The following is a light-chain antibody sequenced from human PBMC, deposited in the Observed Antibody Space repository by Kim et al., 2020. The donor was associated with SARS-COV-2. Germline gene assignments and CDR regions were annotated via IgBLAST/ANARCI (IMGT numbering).Light chain of an antibody. V-gene: IGKV3-15*01. J-gene: IGKJ2*01. Sequence: EIVMTQSPATLSVSPGERATLSCRASQSVRSNLAWYQQKPSQAPRPIIYAASTRATGIPARFSGSGSGTEFTLTISSLQSEDFAVYYCQQYTNWPPEYTFGQGTKLEI. CDR1: QSVRSN. CDR3: QQYTNWPPEYT. CDR2: AAS.